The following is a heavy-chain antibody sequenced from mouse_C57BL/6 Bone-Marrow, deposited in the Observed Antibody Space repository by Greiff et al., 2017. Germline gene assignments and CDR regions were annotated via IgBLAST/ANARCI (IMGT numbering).Heavy chain of an antibody. D-gene: IGHD2-2*01. CDR1: GYTFTSYW. CDR2: IHPSDSDT. Sequence: QVQLQQPGAELVKPGASVKVSCKASGYTFTSYWMHWVKQRPGQGLEWIGRIHPSDSDTNYTQKFKGKATLTVDKSSSTAYLRLSSLTSEDSAVYYCARLRHWYFDVWGTGTTVTVSS. J-gene: IGHJ1*03. V-gene: IGHV1-74*01. CDR3: ARLRHWYFDV.